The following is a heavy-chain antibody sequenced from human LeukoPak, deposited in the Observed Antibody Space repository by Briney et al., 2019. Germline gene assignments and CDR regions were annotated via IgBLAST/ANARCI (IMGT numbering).Heavy chain of an antibody. D-gene: IGHD5-18*01. J-gene: IGHJ4*02. V-gene: IGHV3-21*01. CDR2: IGSSGSYI. CDR3: AGSRREYTYGKHDY. Sequence: PGGSLRLSCAASGFTFSDYSMNWVRQAPGKGLEWVSSIGSSGSYIYYADSVKGRFTISGDNAKNSLCLQMNSLRAEDTAVYFCAGSRREYTYGKHDYWGQGTLVTVSS. CDR1: GFTFSDYS.